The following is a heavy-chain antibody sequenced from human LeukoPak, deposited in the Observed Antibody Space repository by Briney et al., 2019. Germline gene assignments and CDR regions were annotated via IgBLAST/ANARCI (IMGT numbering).Heavy chain of an antibody. Sequence: ASVKVSCKVSGYTLTESSLHWVRQAPGKGLEWMGGIDPEDGETIYAQKFQGRVTMTEDTSTDTAYMELTGLRSEDTAVYYCAGGPPGQLYDYWGQGTLVTVSP. V-gene: IGHV1-24*01. CDR1: GYTLTESS. CDR3: AGGPPGQLYDY. CDR2: IDPEDGET. D-gene: IGHD6-6*01. J-gene: IGHJ4*02.